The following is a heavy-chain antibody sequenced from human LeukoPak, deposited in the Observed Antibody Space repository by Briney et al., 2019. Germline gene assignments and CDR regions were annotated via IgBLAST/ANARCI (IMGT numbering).Heavy chain of an antibody. V-gene: IGHV3-30-3*01. CDR3: ARVRIAAAGRGYFDV. Sequence: GRSLRLSCAASGFTFSSYAMHWVRQAPGKGLEWVAVISYDGSNKYYADSVKGRFTISRDNSKNTLYLQMNSLRAEDTAVYYCARVRIAAAGRGYFDVWGQGTLVTVSS. D-gene: IGHD6-13*01. CDR2: ISYDGSNK. J-gene: IGHJ4*02. CDR1: GFTFSSYA.